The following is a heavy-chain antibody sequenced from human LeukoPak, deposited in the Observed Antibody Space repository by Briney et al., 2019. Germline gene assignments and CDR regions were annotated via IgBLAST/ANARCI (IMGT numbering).Heavy chain of an antibody. CDR1: GGSISSYY. V-gene: IGHV4-59*01. Sequence: PSETLSLTYTVSGGSISSYYWSWIRKPPGKGLEWIGYIYYSGSTNYNPSLKSRVTISVDTSKNQFSLKLSSVTAADTAVYYCASLGIAAAGLDAFDIWGQGTMVTVSS. J-gene: IGHJ3*02. D-gene: IGHD6-13*01. CDR3: ASLGIAAAGLDAFDI. CDR2: IYYSGST.